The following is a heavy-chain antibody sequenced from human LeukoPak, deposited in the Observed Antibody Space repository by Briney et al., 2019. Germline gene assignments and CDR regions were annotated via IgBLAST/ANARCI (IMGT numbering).Heavy chain of an antibody. V-gene: IGHV3-74*01. Sequence: GGSLRLSCVVSGFTFSDYWMHWVRQAPGKGLVWVSRINSDGSNTNYAGSVKGRFTISRDNAKNTLYLQMNSLRVEDTAVYYCASGYARSARHQSDFWGQGTVVTISS. D-gene: IGHD5-12*01. CDR3: ASGYARSARHQSDF. J-gene: IGHJ4*02. CDR2: INSDGSNT. CDR1: GFTFSDYW.